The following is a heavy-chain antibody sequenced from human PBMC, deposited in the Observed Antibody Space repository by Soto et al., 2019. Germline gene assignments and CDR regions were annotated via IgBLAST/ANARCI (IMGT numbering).Heavy chain of an antibody. V-gene: IGHV1-46*01. J-gene: IGHJ3*02. CDR3: ARARSSSSKVVPSDAFDI. Sequence: ASVKVSCKASGYTFTSYYMHWVRQAPGQGLEWMGIINPSGGSTSYAQKFQGRVTMTRDTSTSTVYMELSSLRSEDTAVYYCARARSSSSKVVPSDAFDIWGQGTMVTVSS. CDR1: GYTFTSYY. CDR2: INPSGGST. D-gene: IGHD6-6*01.